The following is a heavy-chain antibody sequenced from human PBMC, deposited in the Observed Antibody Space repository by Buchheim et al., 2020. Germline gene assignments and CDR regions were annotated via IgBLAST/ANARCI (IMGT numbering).Heavy chain of an antibody. CDR2: INSDGSST. CDR1: GFTFKTYW. D-gene: IGHD1-26*01. Sequence: EVQLVESGGGSVQPGGSLRLSCAASGFTFKTYWMHWVRRAPGKGLVWVSRINSDGSSTSYADSVKGRFTISRDNAKNTLYLRMNSLRAEDTAVYYCARDLGFLSGSYDRFDFWGQGTL. CDR3: ARDLGFLSGSYDRFDF. V-gene: IGHV3-74*01. J-gene: IGHJ4*02.